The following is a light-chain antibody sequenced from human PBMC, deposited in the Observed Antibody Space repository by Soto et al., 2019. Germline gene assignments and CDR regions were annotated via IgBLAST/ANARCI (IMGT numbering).Light chain of an antibody. CDR2: EVS. CDR3: SSFAGSNVV. Sequence: QSALTQPPSASGSPGQSVTISCTGTSSDVGGYNYVSWYQQHPGKAPKLMISEVSKRPSGVPDRFSGSKSGNTASLTVSGLQAEDEADYYCSSFAGSNVVFGGGTMLTVL. V-gene: IGLV2-8*01. CDR1: SSDVGGYNY. J-gene: IGLJ2*01.